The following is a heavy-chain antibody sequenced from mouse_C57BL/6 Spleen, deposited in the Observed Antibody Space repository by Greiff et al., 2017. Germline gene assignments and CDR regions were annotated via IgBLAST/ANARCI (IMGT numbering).Heavy chain of an antibody. Sequence: VKLQESGPGLVAPSQSLSITCTVSGFSLTSYAISWVRQPPGKGLEWLGVIWTGGGTNYNSALKSRLSISKNNSKSQVFLKMNSRQTEDTARYYCARRGTTVPYYFDYWGQGTTLTVSS. D-gene: IGHD1-1*01. J-gene: IGHJ2*01. CDR2: IWTGGGT. CDR1: GFSLTSYA. CDR3: ARRGTTVPYYFDY. V-gene: IGHV2-9-1*01.